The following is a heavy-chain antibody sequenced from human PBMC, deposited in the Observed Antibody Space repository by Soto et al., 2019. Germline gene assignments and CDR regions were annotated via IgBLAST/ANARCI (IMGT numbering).Heavy chain of an antibody. CDR3: ATAPPYCGSTSCYSYYYYYGMDV. V-gene: IGHV1-3*01. J-gene: IGHJ6*02. CDR1: GYTFTSYA. D-gene: IGHD2-2*02. CDR2: INAGNGNT. Sequence: ASVKVSCKASGYTFTSYAMHWVRQAPGQRLEWMGWINAGNGNTKYSQKFQGRVTITRDTSASTAYMELSSLRSEDTAVYSCATAPPYCGSTSCYSYYYYYGMDVWGQGTTVTVSS.